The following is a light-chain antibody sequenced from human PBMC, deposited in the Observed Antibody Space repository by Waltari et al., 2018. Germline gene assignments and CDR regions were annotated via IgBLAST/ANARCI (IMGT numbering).Light chain of an antibody. CDR1: QSIGSY. Sequence: EIVLTQSPATLSLSPWERASLSCRAGQSIGSYLAWYQQKPGQAPRLLIYDASNRATGIPARFSGSGTGTDFTLTISSLEPEDFAVYYCQQRGNWPPTFGQGTKVEIK. J-gene: IGKJ1*01. CDR2: DAS. V-gene: IGKV3-11*01. CDR3: QQRGNWPPT.